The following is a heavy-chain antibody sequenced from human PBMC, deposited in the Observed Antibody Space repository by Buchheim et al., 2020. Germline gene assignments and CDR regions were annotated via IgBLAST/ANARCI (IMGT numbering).Heavy chain of an antibody. CDR3: ARGPYDSSGYYYPQYFQH. D-gene: IGHD3-22*01. J-gene: IGHJ1*01. CDR2: IYHSGST. CDR1: GGSISSGGYP. V-gene: IGHV4-30-2*01. Sequence: QLQLQESGSGLVKPSQTLSLTCAVSGGSISSGGYPWSWIRQPPGKGLEWIGYIYHSGSTYYNPSLKSRVTISVDRSKNQFSLKLSSVTAADTAVYYCARGPYDSSGYYYPQYFQHWGQGTL.